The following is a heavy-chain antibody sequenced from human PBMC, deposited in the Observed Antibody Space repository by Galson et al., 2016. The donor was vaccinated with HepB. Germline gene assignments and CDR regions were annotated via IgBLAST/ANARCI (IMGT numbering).Heavy chain of an antibody. J-gene: IGHJ6*02. CDR1: GDSVSSNSAT. CDR3: ARRTGSGFDV. Sequence: CAISGDSVSSNSATWNWIRLSPSRGLEWLGRTYYRSKWYSDYALSVKSRITINADTSKSQFSLQLNSVTPEDTAVYYCARRTGSGFDVWGQGTTVTVSS. CDR2: TYYRSKWYS. V-gene: IGHV6-1*01. D-gene: IGHD1-1*01.